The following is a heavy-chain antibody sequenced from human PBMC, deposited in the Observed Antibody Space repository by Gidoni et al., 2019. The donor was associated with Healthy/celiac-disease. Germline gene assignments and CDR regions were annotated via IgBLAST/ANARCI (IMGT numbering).Heavy chain of an antibody. J-gene: IGHJ3*02. Sequence: QLQLQESGPGLVKPSETLSLTCTVSEGSISSRSYYWGWIRQPPGKGLEWIWSIYYSGSTYYNPSLKSRVTISVDTSKNQFSLKLSSVTAADTAVYYCARQVTMVRGVIDAFDIWGQGTMVTVSS. V-gene: IGHV4-39*01. CDR2: IYYSGST. D-gene: IGHD3-10*01. CDR3: ARQVTMVRGVIDAFDI. CDR1: EGSISSRSYY.